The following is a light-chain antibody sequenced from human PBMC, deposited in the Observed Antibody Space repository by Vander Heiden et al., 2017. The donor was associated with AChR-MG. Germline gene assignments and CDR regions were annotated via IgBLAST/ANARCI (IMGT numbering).Light chain of an antibody. CDR3: QSYDSSLSGSGV. J-gene: IGLJ2*01. CDR2: GHR. V-gene: IGLV1-40*01. CDR1: TPNIGAGSA. Sequence: QSVLTQPPSVSWPPRPRVPIPLTGRTPNIGAGSAVHWYQQPPGTAPKLPTSGHRNPPSVVPDRFSGSESGTSASLAITGLEAEDEADYYYQSYDSSLSGSGVFGGGTKLTVL.